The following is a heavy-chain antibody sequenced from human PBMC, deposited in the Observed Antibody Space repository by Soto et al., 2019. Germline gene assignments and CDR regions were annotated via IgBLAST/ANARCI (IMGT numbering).Heavy chain of an antibody. V-gene: IGHV4-59*01. Sequence: SETLSLTCTVSVSGGSISNYYWSWIRQPSGKGPEWIGYVSHTGSTNYNPSLNSRVTISLDTSKNQFSLKLNSVTAADTAVYYCASSGFYSSGSYFRYYYYGIDVWGQGTTVTVSS. CDR1: GGSISNYY. D-gene: IGHD3-10*01. CDR3: ASSGFYSSGSYFRYYYYGIDV. J-gene: IGHJ6*02. CDR2: VSHTGST.